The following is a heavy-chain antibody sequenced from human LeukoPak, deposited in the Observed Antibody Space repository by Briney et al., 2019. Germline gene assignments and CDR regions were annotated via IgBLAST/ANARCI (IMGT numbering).Heavy chain of an antibody. D-gene: IGHD3-10*01. CDR1: NGSISSDTYF. CDR2: MSSSGIS. CDR3: ARPHYYGSASQGRFDP. Sequence: SETLSLTCTVSNGSISSDTYFWSWIRQPAGKGLEWIGRMSSSGISTYSPSLKSRVTTSVDTSKNQFSLKLSSVTAADTAVYYCARPHYYGSASQGRFDPWGQGTLVTLSS. V-gene: IGHV4-61*02. J-gene: IGHJ5*02.